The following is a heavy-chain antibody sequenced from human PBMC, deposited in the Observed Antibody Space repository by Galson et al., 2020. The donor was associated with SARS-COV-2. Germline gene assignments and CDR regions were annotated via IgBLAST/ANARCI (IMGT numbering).Heavy chain of an antibody. CDR2: IYHSGST. J-gene: IGHJ4*02. V-gene: IGHV4-4*02. CDR1: GGSISSSNW. CDR3: ARVNSSSWWYYFDY. D-gene: IGHD6-13*01. Sequence: SETLSLTCAVSGGSISSSNWWSWVRQPPGKGLEWIGEIYHSGSTNYNPSLKSRVTISVDKSKNQFSLKLSSVTAADTAVYYCARVNSSSWWYYFDYWGQGTLVTVSS.